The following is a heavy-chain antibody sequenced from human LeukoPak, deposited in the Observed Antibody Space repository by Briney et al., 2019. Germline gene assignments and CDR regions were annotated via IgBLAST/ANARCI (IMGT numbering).Heavy chain of an antibody. CDR3: GRGDSNFPFDY. Sequence: SETLSLTCAVYVGSFSGYYWSWIRQPPGKGLEWIGQINHSGSTNYNPSLKSRVTISVDTSKNQFSLKLNSVTAADTAVYYCGRGDSNFPFDYWGQGTLVTVSS. D-gene: IGHD4-11*01. CDR2: INHSGST. CDR1: VGSFSGYY. V-gene: IGHV4-34*01. J-gene: IGHJ4*02.